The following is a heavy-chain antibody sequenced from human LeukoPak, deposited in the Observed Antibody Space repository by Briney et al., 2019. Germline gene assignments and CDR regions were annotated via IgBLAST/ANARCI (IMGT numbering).Heavy chain of an antibody. CDR2: IYYSGST. Sequence: SETLSLTCTVSGGSISGSDYYWTWIRQPPGKGLEWIASIYYSGSTNYNPSLKSRVTISVDTSKNQFSLKLSSVTAADTAVYYCARHVADYYGSGSYRAFDIWGQGTMVTVSS. V-gene: IGHV4-39*01. CDR1: GGSISGSDYY. CDR3: ARHVADYYGSGSYRAFDI. J-gene: IGHJ3*02. D-gene: IGHD3-10*01.